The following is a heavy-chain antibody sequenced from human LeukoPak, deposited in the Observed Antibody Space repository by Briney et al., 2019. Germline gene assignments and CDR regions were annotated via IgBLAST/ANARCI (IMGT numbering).Heavy chain of an antibody. J-gene: IGHJ4*02. CDR3: AREYNGGLDY. Sequence: GGSLRLSSAASGFTFSDYYMSWIRQAPGKGLEWISYISSSSSYTNYADSVKGRFTISRDNPKKSLYLQMNSLRAEDTAVYYCAREYNGGLDYWGLGTLVTVSS. V-gene: IGHV3-11*05. CDR2: ISSSSSYT. CDR1: GFTFSDYY. D-gene: IGHD4-23*01.